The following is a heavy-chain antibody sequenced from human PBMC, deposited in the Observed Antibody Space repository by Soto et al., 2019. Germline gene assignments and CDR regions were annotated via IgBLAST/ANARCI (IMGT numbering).Heavy chain of an antibody. D-gene: IGHD3-10*01. CDR2: MNPNSGNT. Sequence: EASVKVSCKASGYTFTSYDINWVRQATGQGLEWMGWMNPNSGNTGYAQKFQGRVTMTRNTSISTAYMELSSLRSEDTAVYYCARARITMVRGVIISATPNYYYMDVWGKGTTVTVSS. CDR3: ARARITMVRGVIISATPNYYYMDV. V-gene: IGHV1-8*01. CDR1: GYTFTSYD. J-gene: IGHJ6*03.